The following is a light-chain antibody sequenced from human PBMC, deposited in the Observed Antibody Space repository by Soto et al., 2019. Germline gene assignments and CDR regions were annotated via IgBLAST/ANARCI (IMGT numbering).Light chain of an antibody. CDR2: DAS. CDR1: QSVSSY. CDR3: QQRSNWPLT. J-gene: IGKJ4*01. Sequence: EIGVTTFPATLSFSLGERATPSCRASQSVSSYLAWSQQKPGQAPRLLIYDASNRATGIPARFSGSGSGTDFTLTISSLEPEDFAVYYCQQRSNWPLTFGGGTKVDIK. V-gene: IGKV3-11*01.